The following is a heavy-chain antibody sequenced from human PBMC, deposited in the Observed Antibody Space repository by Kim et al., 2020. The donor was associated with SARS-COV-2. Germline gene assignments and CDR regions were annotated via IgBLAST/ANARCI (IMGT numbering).Heavy chain of an antibody. Sequence: GGSLRLSCTASGFTFGDYAMSWVRQAPGKGLEWVGFIRSKAYGGTTEYAASVKGRFTISRDDSKSIAYLQMNSLKTEDTAVYYCTRGGSYDSSGYYNYWGQGTLVTVSS. CDR2: IRSKAYGGTT. J-gene: IGHJ4*02. CDR3: TRGGSYDSSGYYNY. V-gene: IGHV3-49*04. CDR1: GFTFGDYA. D-gene: IGHD3-22*01.